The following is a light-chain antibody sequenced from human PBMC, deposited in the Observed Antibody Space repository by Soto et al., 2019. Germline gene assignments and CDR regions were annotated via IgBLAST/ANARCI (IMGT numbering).Light chain of an antibody. CDR1: QSISSW. J-gene: IGKJ1*01. V-gene: IGKV1-5*01. Sequence: DIQMTQSLSTLSASVVDRVTITFRASQSISSWLAWYQQKPGKAPKLLIYDASSLESGVPSRFSGSGSGTEFTLTISSLQPDDFATYYCQQYNSYSRTFGQGTKVDIK. CDR2: DAS. CDR3: QQYNSYSRT.